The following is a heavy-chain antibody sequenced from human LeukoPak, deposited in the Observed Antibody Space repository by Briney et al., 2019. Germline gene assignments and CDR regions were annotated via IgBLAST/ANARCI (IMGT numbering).Heavy chain of an antibody. D-gene: IGHD2-2*01. J-gene: IGHJ5*02. V-gene: IGHV4-30-4*01. Sequence: SQTLSLTCTVSGGSISSGDYYWSWIRQPRGKGLEWIGYIYYSGSTYYNPSLKSRVTISVDTSKNQFSLKLSSVTAADTAVYYCARGEGYCSSTSCHYWFDPWGQGTLVTVSS. CDR2: IYYSGST. CDR1: GGSISSGDYY. CDR3: ARGEGYCSSTSCHYWFDP.